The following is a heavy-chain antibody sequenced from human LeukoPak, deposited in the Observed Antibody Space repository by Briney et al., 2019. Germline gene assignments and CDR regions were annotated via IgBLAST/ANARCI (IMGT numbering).Heavy chain of an antibody. CDR1: GGSISTYY. D-gene: IGHD2-15*01. CDR2: IYYSGST. V-gene: IGHV4-59*01. CDR3: ARVVVVVAATPVWFDP. J-gene: IGHJ5*02. Sequence: SETLSLTCTVSGGSISTYYWSWIRQPPGEGLEWIEYIYYSGSTNYNPSLKSRVTISEDTSKKQFSLKQSSVTAADTAVYYCARVVVVVAATPVWFDPWGQGTLVTVSS.